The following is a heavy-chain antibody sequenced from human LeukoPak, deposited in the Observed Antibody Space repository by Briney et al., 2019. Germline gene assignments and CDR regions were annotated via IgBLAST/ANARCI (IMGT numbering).Heavy chain of an antibody. Sequence: GGSLSLSCAASGFTFITYAMNWVRQAPGKGLEWVSLISGSGDSTYYADSVKGRLTISRDNSKNTVYLQMNSLRAEDTAVYYCAKGSDYGYYFDYWGQGTLVTVSS. CDR1: GFTFITYA. CDR3: AKGSDYGYYFDY. CDR2: ISGSGDST. V-gene: IGHV3-23*01. D-gene: IGHD4-17*01. J-gene: IGHJ4*02.